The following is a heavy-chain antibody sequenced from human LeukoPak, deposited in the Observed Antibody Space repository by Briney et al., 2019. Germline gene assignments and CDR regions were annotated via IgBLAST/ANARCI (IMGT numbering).Heavy chain of an antibody. CDR3: ARDGSVHGDFTQGFDY. D-gene: IGHD4-17*01. J-gene: IGHJ4*02. V-gene: IGHV3-48*03. CDR1: GFTFSSYE. CDR2: ISSSGSTI. Sequence: GGSLRLSCAASGFTFSSYEMNWVRQAPGKGLEWVSYISSSGSTIKYAESVKGRFTISRDNAKNSLYLQMNSQRAADTAVYYCARDGSVHGDFTQGFDYWGQGTLVTVSS.